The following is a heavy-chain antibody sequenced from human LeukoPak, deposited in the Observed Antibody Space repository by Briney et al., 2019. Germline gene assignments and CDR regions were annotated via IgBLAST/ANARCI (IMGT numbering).Heavy chain of an antibody. Sequence: AGSLRLSCATSGFTFTTSAMKWIRQAPGKGLEWVSFISSGSGGIIHYAGSVKGRFTISRDNAKDSLYLQMNSLRADDTAVYYCAREFFTSWGQGTLARVSS. CDR3: AREFFTS. V-gene: IGHV3-48*01. J-gene: IGHJ4*02. CDR2: ISSGSGGII. CDR1: GFTFTTSA. D-gene: IGHD1-1*01.